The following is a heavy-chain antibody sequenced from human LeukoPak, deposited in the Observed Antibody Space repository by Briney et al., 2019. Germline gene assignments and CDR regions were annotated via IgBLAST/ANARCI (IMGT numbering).Heavy chain of an antibody. Sequence: ASVKVSCKASGYTFTSYDINWVRQATGQGLEWMGWMNPNSGNTGYAQKFQGRVTMTRNTSISTAYMELSSLRSEDTAVYYCARGINWGASRHMDVWGKGTTVTVYS. CDR1: GYTFTSYD. CDR2: MNPNSGNT. CDR3: ARGINWGASRHMDV. D-gene: IGHD7-27*01. J-gene: IGHJ6*03. V-gene: IGHV1-8*01.